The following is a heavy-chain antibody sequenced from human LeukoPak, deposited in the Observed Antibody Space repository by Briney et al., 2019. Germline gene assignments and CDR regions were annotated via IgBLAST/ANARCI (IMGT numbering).Heavy chain of an antibody. CDR1: GYTLTELS. Sequence: GASVKVSCKVSGYTLTELSMHWVRQAPGKGLEWMGGFDPEDGETIYAQKFQGRVTMTEDTSTDTAYMELSSLRSEDTAVYYYATKPPYYYDSSVPPYEYFQHWGQGTLVTVSS. CDR2: FDPEDGET. V-gene: IGHV1-24*01. D-gene: IGHD3-22*01. CDR3: ATKPPYYYDSSVPPYEYFQH. J-gene: IGHJ1*01.